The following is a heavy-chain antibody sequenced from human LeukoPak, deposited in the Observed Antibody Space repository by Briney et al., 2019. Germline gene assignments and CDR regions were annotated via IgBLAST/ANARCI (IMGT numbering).Heavy chain of an antibody. CDR2: ISAYNGNT. Sequence: ASVKVSCKASGYTFTSYGISWVRQAPGQGLEWMGWISAYNGNTNYAQKLRGRVTMTTDTSTSTAYMELRSLRSDDTAVYYCARVRSGYYTSYYYYYGMDVWGQGTTVTVSS. D-gene: IGHD3-3*01. CDR1: GYTFTSYG. CDR3: ARVRSGYYTSYYYYYGMDV. J-gene: IGHJ6*02. V-gene: IGHV1-18*01.